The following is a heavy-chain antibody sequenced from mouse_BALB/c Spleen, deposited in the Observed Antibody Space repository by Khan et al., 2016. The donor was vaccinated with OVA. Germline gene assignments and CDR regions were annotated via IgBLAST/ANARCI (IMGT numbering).Heavy chain of an antibody. V-gene: IGHV3-2*02. J-gene: IGHJ4*01. CDR1: GYSITSNYA. CDR2: ISYSGST. Sequence: EVQLQESGPGLVKPSQSLSLTCTVTGYSITSNYAWNWIRQFPGNKLEWMGYISYSGSTNYNPSLTSRISITRDTSQTQIFLKLNSVTTEDTATYYCARGNYYGYAMDYWGQGTSITVSS. CDR3: ARGNYYGYAMDY. D-gene: IGHD1-1*01.